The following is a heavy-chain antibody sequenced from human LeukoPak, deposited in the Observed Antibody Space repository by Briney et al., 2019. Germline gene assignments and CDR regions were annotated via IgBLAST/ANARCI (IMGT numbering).Heavy chain of an antibody. D-gene: IGHD4-17*01. J-gene: IGHJ5*02. CDR2: ISSSTI. CDR3: ARHESDGDYEGWFDP. Sequence: PGGSLRLSCAASGFTFGSYTMNWVRQAPGKGLEWVSYISSSTIYYADSVKGRFTTSRDNAKNSLYLQMSSLSASDTAMYYCARHESDGDYEGWFDPWGQGTLVTVSS. CDR1: GFTFGSYT. V-gene: IGHV3-48*01.